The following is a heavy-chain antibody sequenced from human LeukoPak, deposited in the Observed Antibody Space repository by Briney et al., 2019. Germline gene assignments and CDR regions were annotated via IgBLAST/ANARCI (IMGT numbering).Heavy chain of an antibody. CDR3: ARGGFLFFDY. CDR1: GGSFSGYY. D-gene: IGHD2-21*01. Sequence: SETLSLTCAVYGGSFSGYYWSWIRQPPGKGLEWIGEINHSGSTNYNPSLKSRVTISGDTSKNQFSLKLSSVTAADTAVYYCARGGFLFFDYWGQGTLVTVSS. V-gene: IGHV4-34*01. J-gene: IGHJ4*02. CDR2: INHSGST.